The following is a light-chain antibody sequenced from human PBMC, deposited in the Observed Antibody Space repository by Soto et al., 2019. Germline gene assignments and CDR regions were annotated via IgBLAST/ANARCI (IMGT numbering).Light chain of an antibody. V-gene: IGKV3-11*01. J-gene: IGKJ1*01. CDR2: DAS. CDR3: QQTSAFPRT. CDR1: QSVNIY. Sequence: EIVLTQSPATLSLSPGERATLSCRASQSVNIYLAWYQQKPGQAPRLLIYDASNRATGIPARFSGSGSGTDFTLTISSLQPEDFATYYCQQTSAFPRTFGQGTKVDI.